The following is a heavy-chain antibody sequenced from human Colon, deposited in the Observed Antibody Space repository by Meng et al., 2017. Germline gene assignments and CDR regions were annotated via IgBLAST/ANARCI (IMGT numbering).Heavy chain of an antibody. CDR3: ARKFDYFDY. Sequence: GGSLRLSCAGSGFTFSSYAMHWVRQAPGKGLEYVSGISPNGGSTYYANSVKGRFTISRDNSKNTLYLQMGSLRADDMAVYYCARKFDYFDYWGQGTLVTVSS. J-gene: IGHJ4*02. CDR2: ISPNGGST. CDR1: GFTFSSYA. V-gene: IGHV3-64*01.